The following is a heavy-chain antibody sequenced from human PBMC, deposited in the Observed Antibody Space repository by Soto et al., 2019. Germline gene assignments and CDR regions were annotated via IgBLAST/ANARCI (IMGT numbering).Heavy chain of an antibody. Sequence: SETLSLTCTVAGGSISSGGIYWGWIRQPPGKGLEWIGSIHFSGSPSYNPSLRSRVTMSVDTSMKYFSLRLSFVTAADTAVYYCAREQYSTSSGFDSWGQGTLVTVSS. J-gene: IGHJ4*02. CDR2: IHFSGSP. CDR3: AREQYSTSSGFDS. V-gene: IGHV4-39*02. CDR1: GGSISSGGIY. D-gene: IGHD6-6*01.